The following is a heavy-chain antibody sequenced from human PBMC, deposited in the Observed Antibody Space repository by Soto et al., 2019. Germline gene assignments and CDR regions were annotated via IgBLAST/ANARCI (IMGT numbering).Heavy chain of an antibody. Sequence: ASVKVSCKASGYTFTNYGITWVRQAPGQGLEWMGWISHWGKTDYAQKFQGRVTMTTDSSASTAFMELRGLRSDDTAMYFCARDLDGSGSYYTDYWGQGTLVTVSS. V-gene: IGHV1-18*01. CDR3: ARDLDGSGSYYTDY. CDR2: ISHWGKT. J-gene: IGHJ4*02. CDR1: GYTFTNYG. D-gene: IGHD3-10*01.